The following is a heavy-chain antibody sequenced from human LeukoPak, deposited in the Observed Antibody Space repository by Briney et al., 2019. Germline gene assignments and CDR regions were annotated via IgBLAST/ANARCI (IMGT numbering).Heavy chain of an antibody. CDR3: VKHSGGVYGNSDY. CDR2: VGRGGGDT. Sequence: GGSLRLSCAASGFPFSDYAMSWFRQAPGKGLEWVSTVGRGGGDTYYADSVRGRFTISKDSSKNTLQMNSLSADDTAMYYCVKHSGGVYGNSDYWGQGILVTVSS. J-gene: IGHJ4*02. V-gene: IGHV3-23*01. CDR1: GFPFSDYA. D-gene: IGHD1-1*01.